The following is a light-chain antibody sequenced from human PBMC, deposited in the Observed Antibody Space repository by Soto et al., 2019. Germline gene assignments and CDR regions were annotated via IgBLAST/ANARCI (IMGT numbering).Light chain of an antibody. CDR1: SSDVGSYNL. CDR3: CSYAGSGTSGYV. Sequence: QPVLTQPASVSGSPGQSITISCTGTSSDVGSYNLVSWYQQHPGKAPKLMIYEGTKRPSGVSNRFSGSKSGNTASLTIAGLQAEDEADYYCCSYAGSGTSGYVFGSGTKLTVL. J-gene: IGLJ1*01. V-gene: IGLV2-23*01. CDR2: EGT.